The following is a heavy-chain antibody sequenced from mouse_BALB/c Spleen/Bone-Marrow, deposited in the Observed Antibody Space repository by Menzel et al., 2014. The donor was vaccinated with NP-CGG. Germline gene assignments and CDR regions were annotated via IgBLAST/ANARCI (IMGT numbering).Heavy chain of an antibody. CDR2: IWSGGST. CDR1: GFSLTNFG. CDR3: ARADGFYDY. D-gene: IGHD2-3*01. J-gene: IGHJ2*01. Sequence: VQLQESGPGLVQPSQSLSITCTVSGFSLTNFGVHWVRRSPGKGLEWLGVIWSGGSTDYNAAFISRLSISKDNSKSQVFFKMNSLQANDTAIYYCARADGFYDYWGQGTTLTVPS. V-gene: IGHV2-2*02.